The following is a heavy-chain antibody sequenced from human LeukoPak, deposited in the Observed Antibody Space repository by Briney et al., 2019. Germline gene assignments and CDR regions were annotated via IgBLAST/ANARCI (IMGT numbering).Heavy chain of an antibody. D-gene: IGHD2-2*01. Sequence: GASVTVSCKASGGTFSSYAISWVRQAPGQGLEWMGGIIPIFGTANYAQKFQGRVTITTDESTSTAYMELSSLRSEDTAVYYCARNYCSSTSCRPSDASDIWGQGTMVTVSS. CDR2: IIPIFGTA. J-gene: IGHJ3*02. V-gene: IGHV1-69*05. CDR3: ARNYCSSTSCRPSDASDI. CDR1: GGTFSSYA.